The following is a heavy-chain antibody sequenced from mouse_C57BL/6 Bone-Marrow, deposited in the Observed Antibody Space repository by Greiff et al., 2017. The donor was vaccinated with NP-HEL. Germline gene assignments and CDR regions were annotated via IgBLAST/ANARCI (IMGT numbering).Heavy chain of an antibody. CDR3: ARGDYWYFDV. Sequence: VQLQQSGAELAKPGASVKLSCKASGYTFTSYWMHWVKQRPGQGLEWIGYINPSSGYTKSNQKFKDKATLTADKSSSTAYMQLSSLTYEDSEVYYCARGDYWYFDVWGTGTTVTVSS. CDR1: GYTFTSYW. J-gene: IGHJ1*03. V-gene: IGHV1-7*01. CDR2: INPSSGYT.